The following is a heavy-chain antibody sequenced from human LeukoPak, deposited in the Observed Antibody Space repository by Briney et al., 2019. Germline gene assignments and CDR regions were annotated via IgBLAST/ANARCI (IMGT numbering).Heavy chain of an antibody. J-gene: IGHJ4*02. Sequence: PGGSLRLSCAASGFTFDDYAMHWVRQAPGKGLEWVSGISWNSGSIGYADSVKGRFTISRDNAKNSLYLQMNSLRAEDTALYYCAKDRSRYYDSSFFDYWGQGTLVTVSS. CDR3: AKDRSRYYDSSFFDY. D-gene: IGHD3-22*01. CDR1: GFTFDDYA. CDR2: ISWNSGSI. V-gene: IGHV3-9*01.